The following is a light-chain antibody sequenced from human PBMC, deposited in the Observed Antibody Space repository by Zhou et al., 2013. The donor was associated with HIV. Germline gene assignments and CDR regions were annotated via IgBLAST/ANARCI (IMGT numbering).Light chain of an antibody. V-gene: IGKV1-13*02. CDR2: DAS. CDR1: QGISSA. CDR3: QQIYSTPET. J-gene: IGKJ1*01. Sequence: AIQLTQSPSSLSASVGDRVNITCRASQGISSALAWYQQKPGKAPKLLIYDASSLESGVPSRFSGSGSGTDFTLTISSLQPEDFATYYCQQIYSTPETFGQGTKVEIK.